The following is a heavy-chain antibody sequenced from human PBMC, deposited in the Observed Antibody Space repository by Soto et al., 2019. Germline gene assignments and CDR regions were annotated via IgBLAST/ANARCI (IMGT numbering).Heavy chain of an antibody. D-gene: IGHD6-13*01. J-gene: IGHJ6*02. CDR2: ISGSGGST. Sequence: EVQMLESGGGLVQPGASLRLSCAGSGFTFSSYAMSWVRQAPGKGLEWVSAISGSGGSTYYADSVKGRFTISRDNSRNTLYLQMISLRVEDTAVYYCAKSIGVADYYYYAMDVWGQGTMVTVSS. CDR3: AKSIGVADYYYYAMDV. V-gene: IGHV3-23*01. CDR1: GFTFSSYA.